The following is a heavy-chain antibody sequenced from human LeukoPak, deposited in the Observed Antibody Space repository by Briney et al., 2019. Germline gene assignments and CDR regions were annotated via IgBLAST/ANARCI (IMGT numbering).Heavy chain of an antibody. CDR2: IYPADSAA. CDR1: GYSFTTYW. CDR3: ARPRGGGGFDAFDI. J-gene: IGHJ3*02. D-gene: IGHD3-16*01. V-gene: IGHV5-51*01. Sequence: GESLKISCKASGYSFTTYWIGWVRQMPGKGLEWMGIIYPADSAAKYSPSFQGQVTISVDKSISTVYLQWSSLKASDTAMYYCARPRGGGGFDAFDIWGQGAMVTVSS.